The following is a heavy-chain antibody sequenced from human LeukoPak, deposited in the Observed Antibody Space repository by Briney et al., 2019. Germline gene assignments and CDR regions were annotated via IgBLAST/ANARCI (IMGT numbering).Heavy chain of an antibody. J-gene: IGHJ4*02. CDR1: GFTVSSNY. CDR3: AREGGMITFGGDHVDY. V-gene: IGHV3-53*01. Sequence: GGSLRLSCAASGFTVSSNYMSWVRQAPGKGLEWVSVIYSGGSTYYADSVKGRFTISRDNSKNTLYLQMNSLRAEDTAVYYCAREGGMITFGGDHVDYWGQGTLVTVSS. CDR2: IYSGGST. D-gene: IGHD3-16*01.